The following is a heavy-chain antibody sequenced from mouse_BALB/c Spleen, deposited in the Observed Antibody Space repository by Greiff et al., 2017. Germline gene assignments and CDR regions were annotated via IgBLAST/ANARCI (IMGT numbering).Heavy chain of an antibody. Sequence: DVHLVESGGGLVKPGGSLKLSCAASGFTFSDYYMYWVRQTPEKRLEWVATISDGGSYTYYPDSVKGRFTISRDNAKNNLYLQMSSLKSEDTAMYYCARGGYDGYSYYAMDYWGQGTSVTVSS. CDR1: GFTFSDYY. CDR2: ISDGGSYT. V-gene: IGHV5-4*02. J-gene: IGHJ4*01. CDR3: ARGGYDGYSYYAMDY. D-gene: IGHD2-3*01.